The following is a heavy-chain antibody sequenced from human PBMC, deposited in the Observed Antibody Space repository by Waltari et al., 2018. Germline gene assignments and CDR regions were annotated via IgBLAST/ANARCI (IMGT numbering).Heavy chain of an antibody. CDR2: IYYSGST. J-gene: IGHJ3*02. Sequence: QLQLQESGPGLVKPSETLSLTCTVPGGSISSSSYYWGWIRQPPGKGLEWIGSIYYSGSTYYNPPLKSRDTISVDTSKNQFSLKLSSVTAADTAVYYCAKLMSPFFEPGSAFDIWGQGTMVTVSS. CDR1: GGSISSSSYY. CDR3: AKLMSPFFEPGSAFDI. D-gene: IGHD3-10*01. V-gene: IGHV4-39*01.